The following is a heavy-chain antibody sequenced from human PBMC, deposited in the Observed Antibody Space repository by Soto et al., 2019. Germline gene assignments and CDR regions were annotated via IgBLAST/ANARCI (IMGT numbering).Heavy chain of an antibody. J-gene: IGHJ4*02. V-gene: IGHV3-33*01. CDR3: ARTGRYDILTGYYTPFDY. CDR1: GFTFSSYG. Sequence: PGGSLRLSCAASGFTFSSYGMHWVRQAPGKGLEWVAVIWYDGSNKYYADSVKGRFTISRDNSKNTLYLQMNSLRAEDTAVYYCARTGRYDILTGYYTPFDYWGQGTLVTVSS. D-gene: IGHD3-9*01. CDR2: IWYDGSNK.